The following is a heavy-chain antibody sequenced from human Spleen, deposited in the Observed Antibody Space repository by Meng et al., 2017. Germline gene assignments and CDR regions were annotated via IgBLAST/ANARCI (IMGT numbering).Heavy chain of an antibody. CDR3: ARGPTTMAHDFDY. CDR1: GDSISSRDW. D-gene: IGHD4-11*01. J-gene: IGHJ4*02. V-gene: IGHV4-4*02. Sequence: QGQRQQWCAGLLKPSGTLSLTCAVSGDSISSRDWWSWVRQPPGKGLEWIGEINHSGSTNYNPSLESRATISVDTSQNNLSLKLSSVTAADSAVYYCARGPTTMAHDFDYWGQGTLVTVSS. CDR2: INHSGST.